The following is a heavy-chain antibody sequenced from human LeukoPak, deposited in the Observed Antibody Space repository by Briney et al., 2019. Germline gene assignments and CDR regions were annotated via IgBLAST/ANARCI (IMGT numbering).Heavy chain of an antibody. CDR2: ISGSGATT. Sequence: GGSLRLSCAASGFTFSNHAMNWVRQAPGKGLEWVSAISGSGATTYHADSVKGRFTMSRDNSKNTLYLQMNSLRAEDTAVYYCARDGSGRIAVAGWGYYFDYWGQGTLVTVSS. J-gene: IGHJ4*02. CDR1: GFTFSNHA. D-gene: IGHD6-19*01. CDR3: ARDGSGRIAVAGWGYYFDY. V-gene: IGHV3-23*01.